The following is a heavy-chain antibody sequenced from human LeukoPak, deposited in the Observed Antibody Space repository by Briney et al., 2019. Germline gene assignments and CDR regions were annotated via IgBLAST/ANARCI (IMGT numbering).Heavy chain of an antibody. CDR2: IYYSGST. CDR1: GGSISSSNW. Sequence: PSETLSLTCAVSGGSISSSNWWSWVRQPPGKGLEWIGYIYYSGSTYYNPSLKSRVTISVDTSKNQFSLKLSSVTAADTAVYYCARDLGIPYGSGSYGAFDIWGQGTMVTVSS. V-gene: IGHV4-30-4*01. CDR3: ARDLGIPYGSGSYGAFDI. D-gene: IGHD3-10*01. J-gene: IGHJ3*02.